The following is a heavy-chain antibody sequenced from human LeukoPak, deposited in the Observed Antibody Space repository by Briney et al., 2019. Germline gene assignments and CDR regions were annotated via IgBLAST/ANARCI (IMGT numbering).Heavy chain of an antibody. Sequence: AASVNVSCKASGYTFTGYYMHWVRQAPGQGVEWMGWINPNSWGTNYAQNFQGRGTMTSDKSIGTAYTELSRLRSDDKAVYYCARGRGGSYPLFDIWGQGTMVTVSS. CDR2: INPNSWGT. CDR1: GYTFTGYY. CDR3: ARGRGGSYPLFDI. J-gene: IGHJ3*02. D-gene: IGHD1-26*01. V-gene: IGHV1-2*02.